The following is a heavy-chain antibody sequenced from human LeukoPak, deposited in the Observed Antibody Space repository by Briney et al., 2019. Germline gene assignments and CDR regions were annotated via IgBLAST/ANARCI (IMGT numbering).Heavy chain of an antibody. CDR3: ARDGPIVGATNRGYYYGMDV. CDR1: GYTFTSYD. Sequence: GASVKVSCKASGYTFTSYDINWVRQATGQGLEWMGWMNPNSGNTGYAQKFQGRVTMTRNTSISTAYMELSSLRSEDTAVYYCARDGPIVGATNRGYYYGMDVWGQGTTVTVSS. D-gene: IGHD1-26*01. V-gene: IGHV1-8*01. J-gene: IGHJ6*02. CDR2: MNPNSGNT.